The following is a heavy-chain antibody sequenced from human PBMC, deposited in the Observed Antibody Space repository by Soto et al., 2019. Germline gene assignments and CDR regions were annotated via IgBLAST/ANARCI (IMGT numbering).Heavy chain of an antibody. CDR2: ISGGGGTK. D-gene: IGHD2-21*01. CDR1: GFTFSNFA. CDR3: AKGRDCGVDCYSYFDY. Sequence: EVQLLESGGGLVQPGGSLSLSCAASGFTFSNFAMSWVRQAPGKGLEWVSPISGGGGTKFYADSVKGRFTISRDNSKNTLSLQMNSLRAEDTSIYYCAKGRDCGVDCYSYFDYWGLGTLVPVSS. V-gene: IGHV3-23*01. J-gene: IGHJ4*02.